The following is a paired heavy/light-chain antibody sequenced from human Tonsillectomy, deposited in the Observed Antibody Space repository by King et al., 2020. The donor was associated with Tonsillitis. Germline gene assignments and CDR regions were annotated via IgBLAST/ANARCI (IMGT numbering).Light chain of an antibody. V-gene: IGKV2D-29*02. CDR3: MQSIQLPIT. CDR2: EVS. J-gene: IGKJ5*01. CDR1: QSLLHSDGKTY. Sequence: DIVMTQTPLSLSVTPGQPASISCKSSQSLLHSDGKTYLYWYLQKPGQSPQLLIYEVSNRFSGVPDRFSGSGSGTDFTLKISRVEAEDVGVYYCMQSIQLPITFGQGTRLEIK.
Heavy chain of an antibody. CDR2: IYHSGST. Sequence: QLQLQESGSGLVKPSQTLSLTCAVSGGSISSGGYSWSWIRQPPGKGLEWIGYIYHSGSTYYNPSLKSRVTISVDRSKNQFSLKLSSVTAADTAVYYCARIPRRVWPPDDYDSSGQGDPTDAFDIWGQGTMVTVSS. D-gene: IGHD3-22*01. CDR1: GGSISSGGYS. V-gene: IGHV4-30-2*01. CDR3: ARIPRRVWPPDDYDSSGQGDPTDAFDI. J-gene: IGHJ3*02.